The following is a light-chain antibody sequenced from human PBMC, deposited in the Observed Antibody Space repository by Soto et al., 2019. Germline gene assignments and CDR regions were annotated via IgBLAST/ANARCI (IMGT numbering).Light chain of an antibody. CDR1: QGIRDD. Sequence: AIQMTQSPSSLSASVGDRVTITCRASQGIRDDLGWYQQKPGKAPKLLIYDASNLQSGVPSRFSGSGSGTDFTLIISSLQPEDFATYYCLQDYDYPYTFGQGTKLEIK. V-gene: IGKV1-6*01. CDR3: LQDYDYPYT. CDR2: DAS. J-gene: IGKJ2*01.